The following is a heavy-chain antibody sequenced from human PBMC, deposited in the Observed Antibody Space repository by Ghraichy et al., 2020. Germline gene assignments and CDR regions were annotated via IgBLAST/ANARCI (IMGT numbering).Heavy chain of an antibody. CDR3: AKDRYPSAGSGTWLDP. V-gene: IGHV3-23*01. CDR1: GFTFSTYA. Sequence: GGSLRLSCAASGFTFSTYAMSWVRQAPGKGLEWVSAISGRGGSTYYADSLKGRFAISRDNSQNLLFLHMNSLRADDTAVYYCAKDRYPSAGSGTWLDPWGQGTLVTVSS. CDR2: ISGRGGST. J-gene: IGHJ5*02. D-gene: IGHD6-13*01.